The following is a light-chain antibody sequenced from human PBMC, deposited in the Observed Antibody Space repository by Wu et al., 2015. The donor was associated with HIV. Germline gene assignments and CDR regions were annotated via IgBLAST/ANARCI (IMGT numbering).Light chain of an antibody. CDR2: AAS. CDR3: QHYYGTPRT. Sequence: DIQMTQSPSSLSASVGDTVTITCRASQGISKSLAWYQQKPGKAPKLLLYAASRLEGGVPSRFSGSGSGTDYTLTINSLQPEDFATYYCQHYYGTPRTFGQGTKVEI. CDR1: QGISKS. V-gene: IGKV1-NL1*01. J-gene: IGKJ1*01.